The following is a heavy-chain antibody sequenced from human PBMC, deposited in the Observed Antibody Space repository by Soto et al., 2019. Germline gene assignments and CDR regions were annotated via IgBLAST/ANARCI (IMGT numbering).Heavy chain of an antibody. CDR1: GFTFSSHE. Sequence: HPGGSLRLSCEATGFTFSSHEMNWIRQTPGKRLEWIAKISGRGSTINYADSVKGRFTISRDNVKRTLHLQMDSLRVEDTGVYYCARGGVYWGRGTLVTVSS. V-gene: IGHV3-48*03. CDR2: ISGRGSTI. J-gene: IGHJ1*01. D-gene: IGHD2-8*01. CDR3: ARGGVY.